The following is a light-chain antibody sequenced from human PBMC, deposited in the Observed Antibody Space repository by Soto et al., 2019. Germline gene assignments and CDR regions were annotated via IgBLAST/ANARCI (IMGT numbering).Light chain of an antibody. V-gene: IGKV3-20*01. CDR2: GAF. Sequence: EIVLTQSPGTLSLSPGERATFSCRASQSVSSNYLAWYQQKPGQAPRLLIYGAFKRATGIPDRFSGSGSGTDFTLSISRLEPEDFAVYYCQQYASSPLLTFGGGTKVDIK. CDR3: QQYASSPLLT. CDR1: QSVSSNY. J-gene: IGKJ4*01.